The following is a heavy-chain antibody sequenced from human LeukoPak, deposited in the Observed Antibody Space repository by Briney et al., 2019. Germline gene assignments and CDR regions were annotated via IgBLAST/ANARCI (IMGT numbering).Heavy chain of an antibody. CDR2: IYYSGST. J-gene: IGHJ5*02. Sequence: PSETLSLTCTVSGGSVSSGSYYWSWIRQPPGKGLEWIGYIYYSGSTNYNPSLKSRVTISVDTSKNQFSLKLSSVTAADTAVYYCARETSGGYYTGIDWFDPWGQGTLVTVSS. V-gene: IGHV4-61*01. CDR3: ARETSGGYYTGIDWFDP. D-gene: IGHD3-3*01. CDR1: GGSVSSGSYY.